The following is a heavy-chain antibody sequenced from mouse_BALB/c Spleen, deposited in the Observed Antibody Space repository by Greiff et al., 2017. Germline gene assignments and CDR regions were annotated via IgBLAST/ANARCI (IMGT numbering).Heavy chain of an antibody. Sequence: EVHLVESGGGLVQPGGSRKLSCAASGFTFSSFGMHWVRQAPEKGLEWVAYISSGSSTIYYADTVKGRFTISRDNPKNTLFLQMTSLRSEDTAMYYCARVMDYWGQGTSVTVSS. CDR1: GFTFSSFG. J-gene: IGHJ4*01. CDR3: ARVMDY. CDR2: ISSGSSTI. V-gene: IGHV5-17*02.